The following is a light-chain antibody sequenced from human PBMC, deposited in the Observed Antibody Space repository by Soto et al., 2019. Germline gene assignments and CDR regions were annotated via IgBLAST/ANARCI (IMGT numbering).Light chain of an antibody. CDR3: HQYGTSPLT. CDR1: QLFSSN. J-gene: IGKJ4*01. Sequence: EIVMMQSPATLSVSPGESVTLSCMASQLFSSNLAWYQHKPGQAPRLLIYGVSTRATGVPDRFSGSGSGTDFTLTITRLEPEDFAVYYCHQYGTSPLTFGGGTKVDI. V-gene: IGKV3D-15*02. CDR2: GVS.